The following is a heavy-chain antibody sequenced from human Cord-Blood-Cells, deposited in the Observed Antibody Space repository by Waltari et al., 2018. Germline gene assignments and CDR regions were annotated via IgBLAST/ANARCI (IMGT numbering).Heavy chain of an antibody. D-gene: IGHD3-10*01. J-gene: IGHJ4*02. Sequence: QVQLQQWGAGLLKPSETLSLTCAVYGGSFSGYYWRWIRQPPGKGLEWIGEINHSGSTNYNQSLKSRVTISVDTSKNQFSLKLSSVTAADTAVYYCARGPLYYYGSGSYYKDPYFDYWGQGTLVTVSS. CDR3: ARGPLYYYGSGSYYKDPYFDY. CDR1: GGSFSGYY. V-gene: IGHV4-34*01. CDR2: INHSGST.